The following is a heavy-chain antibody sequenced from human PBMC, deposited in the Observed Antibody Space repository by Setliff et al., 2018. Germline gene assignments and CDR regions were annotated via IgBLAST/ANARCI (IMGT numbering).Heavy chain of an antibody. CDR2: IFPADSDT. J-gene: IGHJ4*02. CDR1: GYRFSSYW. V-gene: IGHV5-51*01. D-gene: IGHD2-15*01. Sequence: GESLKISCKGSGYRFSSYWIGWVRQMPGKGLEWIGIIFPADSDTRYSPSLQGQVTISADKSISTAYVQWRSLKASDTAMYYCARVGTAGGYYFDFWCQGALVTVSS. CDR3: ARVGTAGGYYFDF.